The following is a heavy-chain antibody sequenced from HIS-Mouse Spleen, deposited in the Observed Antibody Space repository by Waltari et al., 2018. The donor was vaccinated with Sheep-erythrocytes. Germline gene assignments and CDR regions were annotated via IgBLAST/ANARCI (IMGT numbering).Heavy chain of an antibody. D-gene: IGHD4-17*01. CDR3: ARVAAVTTYYFDY. J-gene: IGHJ4*02. CDR2: YSNSVSYI. Sequence: EVQLVESGGGLVKPGGSLRLSCAASGFTFSSYSMNWVRQAPGKGLGWVSSYSNSVSYIDYADSVKGRFTISRDNAKNSLYLQMNSLRAEDTAVYYCARVAAVTTYYFDYWGQGTLVTVSS. V-gene: IGHV3-21*01. CDR1: GFTFSSYS.